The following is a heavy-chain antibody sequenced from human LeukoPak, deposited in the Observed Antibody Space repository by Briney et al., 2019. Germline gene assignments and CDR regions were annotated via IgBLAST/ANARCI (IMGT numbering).Heavy chain of an antibody. CDR2: IYYTGST. Sequence: SETLSLTCTVSGGSLNNYWWSWIRQPPGKGLEWIGYIYYTGSTNYNPSLKSRVTMSVDTSKIQFSLMLSSVTAADTAVYYCARGYDSSAYYPFNYWGQGTLVTVSS. J-gene: IGHJ4*02. V-gene: IGHV4-59*01. CDR1: GGSLNNYW. D-gene: IGHD3-22*01. CDR3: ARGYDSSAYYPFNY.